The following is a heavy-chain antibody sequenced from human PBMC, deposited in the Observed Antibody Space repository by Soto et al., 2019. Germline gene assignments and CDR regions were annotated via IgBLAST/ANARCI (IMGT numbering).Heavy chain of an antibody. Sequence: ASVKVSCKASGYTFTSYDINWVRQATGRGLEWMGWMNPNSGNTSYAQKFQGRVTMTRNTSTSTAYMELSSLRSEDTAVYYCAREVVVVVAATPDAFDIWGQGTMVTVSS. J-gene: IGHJ3*02. CDR1: GYTFTSYD. D-gene: IGHD2-15*01. CDR3: AREVVVVVAATPDAFDI. V-gene: IGHV1-8*01. CDR2: MNPNSGNT.